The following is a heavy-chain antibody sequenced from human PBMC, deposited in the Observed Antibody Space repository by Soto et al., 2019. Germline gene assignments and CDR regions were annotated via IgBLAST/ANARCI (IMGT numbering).Heavy chain of an antibody. Sequence: SVKVSCKASGGTFSSYAISWVRQAPGQGLEWMGGIIPIFGTANYAQKFQGRVTITADESTSTAYMELSSLRSEDTAVYYCARDVLGYCSGGSCYSNGMDVWGQGTTVTVSS. CDR2: IIPIFGTA. CDR3: ARDVLGYCSGGSCYSNGMDV. V-gene: IGHV1-69*13. D-gene: IGHD2-15*01. CDR1: GGTFSSYA. J-gene: IGHJ6*01.